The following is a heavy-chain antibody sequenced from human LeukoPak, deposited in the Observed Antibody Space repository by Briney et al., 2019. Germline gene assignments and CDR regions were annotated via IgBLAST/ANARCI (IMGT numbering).Heavy chain of an antibody. CDR2: IYYTGKP. Sequence: SETLSLTCTVSSGSISGYYWGWIRQPPGGTLEYIGHIYYTGKPDYNPSLKSRVTMSVDTSKNQFSPRLSSVTAADTAVYYCARWDCSSGTCFHLDYWGQGTLVTVSS. V-gene: IGHV4-59*01. CDR1: SGSISGYY. CDR3: ARWDCSSGTCFHLDY. J-gene: IGHJ4*02. D-gene: IGHD6-19*01.